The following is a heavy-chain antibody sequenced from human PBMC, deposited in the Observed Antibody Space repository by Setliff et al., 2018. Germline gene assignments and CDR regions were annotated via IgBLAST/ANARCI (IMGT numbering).Heavy chain of an antibody. D-gene: IGHD3-10*01. V-gene: IGHV4-59*12. CDR1: GDSINNFY. CDR2: IHCSGST. Sequence: SETLSLTCTVSGDSINNFYWTWIRQPPGKGLEWIGCIHCSGSTYYYPSLKSRVTISVDTSKNQFSLKVNSVTAADTAIYYCARDRSYYASGSFTKWFDYWGQGTLVTVSS. J-gene: IGHJ4*02. CDR3: ARDRSYYASGSFTKWFDY.